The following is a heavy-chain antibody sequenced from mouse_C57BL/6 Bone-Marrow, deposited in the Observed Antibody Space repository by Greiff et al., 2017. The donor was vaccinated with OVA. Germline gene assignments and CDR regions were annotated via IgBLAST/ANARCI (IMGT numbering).Heavy chain of an antibody. J-gene: IGHJ3*01. CDR1: GYSITSGYY. CDR3: ARQLRLPSWFAY. D-gene: IGHD3-2*02. V-gene: IGHV3-6*01. Sequence: EVKLEESGPGLVKPSQSLSLTCSVTGYSITSGYYWNWIRQFPGNKLEWMGYISYDGSNNYNPSLKNRISITRDTSKNQFFLKLNSVTTEDTATYYCARQLRLPSWFAYWGQGTLVTVSA. CDR2: ISYDGSN.